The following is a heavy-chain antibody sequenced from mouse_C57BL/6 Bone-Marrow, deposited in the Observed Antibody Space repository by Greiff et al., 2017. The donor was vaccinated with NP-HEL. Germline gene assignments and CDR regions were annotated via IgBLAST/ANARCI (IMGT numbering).Heavy chain of an antibody. Sequence: VQLQESGAELARPGASVKLSCKASGYTFTSYGISWVKQRTGQGLEWIGEIYPRSGNTYYNEKFKGKATLTADKSSSTAYMELRSLTSEDSAVYFCARRGSRRGSWFAYWGQGTLVTVSA. J-gene: IGHJ3*01. CDR2: IYPRSGNT. CDR1: GYTFTSYG. D-gene: IGHD2-4*01. V-gene: IGHV1-81*01. CDR3: ARRGSRRGSWFAY.